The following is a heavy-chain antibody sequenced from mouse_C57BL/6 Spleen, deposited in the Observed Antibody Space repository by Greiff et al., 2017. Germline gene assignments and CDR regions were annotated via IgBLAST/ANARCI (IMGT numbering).Heavy chain of an antibody. CDR1: GFNIKDDY. J-gene: IGHJ2*01. Sequence: EVQLQQSGAELVRPEASVKLSCTASGFNIKDDYMHWVKQRPEQGLEWIGWIDPENGDTEYASKFQGKATITADTSSNTAYLQLSSLTSEDTAVYYCTRWDYYGSSYDFDYWGQGTTLTVSS. D-gene: IGHD1-1*01. V-gene: IGHV14-4*01. CDR2: IDPENGDT. CDR3: TRWDYYGSSYDFDY.